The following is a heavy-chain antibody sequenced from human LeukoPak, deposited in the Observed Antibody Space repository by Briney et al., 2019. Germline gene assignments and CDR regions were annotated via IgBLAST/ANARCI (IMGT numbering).Heavy chain of an antibody. Sequence: GGSLRLSCAASGFTFSSYGMHWVRQAPGKGLEWVAVIWYDGSNKYYADSVKGRFTISRDNSKNTQYLQMNSLRAEDTAVYYCARGVFPQSYFDYWGQGTLVTVSS. V-gene: IGHV3-33*01. J-gene: IGHJ4*02. D-gene: IGHD5/OR15-5a*01. CDR3: ARGVFPQSYFDY. CDR2: IWYDGSNK. CDR1: GFTFSSYG.